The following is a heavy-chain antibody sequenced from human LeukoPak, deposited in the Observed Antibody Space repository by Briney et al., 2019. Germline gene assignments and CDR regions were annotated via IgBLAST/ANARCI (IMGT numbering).Heavy chain of an antibody. J-gene: IGHJ4*02. Sequence: PSETLSLTCTVSGGSISNYYWTWIRQPPGKGLERIGYIYYSGSTNYNPSLKSRVTISVDTSKNQFSLKLSSVTAADTAVYYCARQGDYDTLFDYWGQGTLVTVSS. CDR1: GGSISNYY. V-gene: IGHV4-59*08. CDR2: IYYSGST. D-gene: IGHD3-22*01. CDR3: ARQGDYDTLFDY.